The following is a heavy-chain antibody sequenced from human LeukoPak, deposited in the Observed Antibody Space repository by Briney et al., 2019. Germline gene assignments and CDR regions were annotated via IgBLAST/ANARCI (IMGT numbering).Heavy chain of an antibody. J-gene: IGHJ4*02. D-gene: IGHD5-24*01. CDR1: GPTFTSYA. Sequence: GASVKLSCKASGPTFTSYAIHSVPRAPGQGLEWMGWITPSGGTNYPQKFQGRVAIIWDTSITTAYMDRSRLTSDDTAVYYCARDRYGDGFAHLDYWGQGALVTVSS. CDR2: ITPSGGT. CDR3: ARDRYGDGFAHLDY. V-gene: IGHV1-2*02.